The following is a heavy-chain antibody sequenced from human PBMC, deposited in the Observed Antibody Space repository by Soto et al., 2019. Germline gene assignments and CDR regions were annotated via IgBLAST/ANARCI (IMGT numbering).Heavy chain of an antibody. J-gene: IGHJ4*02. V-gene: IGHV1-69*01. Sequence: QVQLVQSGAEVKKPGSSVKVSCKASGGTFSSYAISWVRQAPGQWLEWMGGIIPIFGTANYAQKFQGRVTITADESTSTAYMELSSLRSEDTAVYYCARGKDGSDSYYVDYWGQGTLVTVSS. D-gene: IGHD3-10*01. CDR1: GGTFSSYA. CDR2: IIPIFGTA. CDR3: ARGKDGSDSYYVDY.